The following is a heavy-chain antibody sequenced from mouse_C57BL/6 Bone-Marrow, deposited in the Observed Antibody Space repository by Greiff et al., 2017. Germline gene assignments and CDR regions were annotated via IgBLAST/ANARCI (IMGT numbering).Heavy chain of an antibody. V-gene: IGHV1-36*01. J-gene: IGHJ2*01. CDR1: GFTFTDYY. CDR3: AREDIGHYYGKDYFDY. CDR2: VYPYNGGT. D-gene: IGHD1-2*01. Sequence: EVQLQQSGPVLVKPGPSVKISCKASGFTFTDYYMHWVKQSHGKSLEWIGLVYPYNGGTSYNQKFKGKATLTVDTSSSTAYMELNSLTPEDSAVYYCAREDIGHYYGKDYFDYWGQGTTLTVSS.